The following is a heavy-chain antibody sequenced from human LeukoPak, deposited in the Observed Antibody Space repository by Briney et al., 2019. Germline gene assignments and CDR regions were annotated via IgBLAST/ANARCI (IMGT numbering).Heavy chain of an antibody. CDR3: ARAIGGSYRRIAYYFYMDV. CDR1: GGSINSYY. Sequence: SETLSLTCTVSGGSINSYYWSWIRQPPGKGLEWIGYMYYNETTNYNPSLKSRVTISGDTSKNQFSLKLTSVTAADTAVYYCARAIGGSYRRIAYYFYMDVWGKGTTVTISS. V-gene: IGHV4-59*01. J-gene: IGHJ6*03. CDR2: MYYNETT. D-gene: IGHD3-16*02.